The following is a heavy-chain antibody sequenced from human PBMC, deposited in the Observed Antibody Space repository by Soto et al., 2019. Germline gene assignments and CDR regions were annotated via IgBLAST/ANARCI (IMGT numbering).Heavy chain of an antibody. D-gene: IGHD1-26*01. J-gene: IGHJ6*02. CDR3: ARESPQALPYGMDV. Sequence: SSVKVSCKASVGTFSSYAISWVRQAPGQGLEWMGGLIYASGTADYAQKFQGRVMITADESKRTAYLELSCLRAEDTAVYYCARESPQALPYGMDVWGQGTTVTVSS. V-gene: IGHV1-69*13. CDR2: LIYASGTA. CDR1: VGTFSSYA.